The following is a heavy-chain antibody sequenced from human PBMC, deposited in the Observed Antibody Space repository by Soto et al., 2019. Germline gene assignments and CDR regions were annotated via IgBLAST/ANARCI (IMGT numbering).Heavy chain of an antibody. J-gene: IGHJ4*02. V-gene: IGHV4-30-4*01. Sequence: QVQLRESGPGLVKPSQTLSLTCTVSDGSISSSDHYWTWIRQPPGKGLEWIGYIYYSGSTYYNPSLQRRVTMSVDPSKNQFSLKLSSVTAADTAMYYCARDRGGSYYLDYWGQGILVTVSS. CDR3: ARDRGGSYYLDY. CDR1: DGSISSSDHY. CDR2: IYYSGST. D-gene: IGHD1-26*01.